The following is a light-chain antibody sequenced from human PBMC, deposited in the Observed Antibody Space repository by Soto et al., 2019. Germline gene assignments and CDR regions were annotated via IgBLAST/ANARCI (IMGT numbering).Light chain of an antibody. CDR1: SSNIGSNS. V-gene: IGLV1-44*01. CDR2: SNN. Sequence: QSVLTQPPSASGTPGQRVTISCSGSSSNIGSNSVNWYQQFPGTAPKLLIYSNNQRPSGVPDRFSGSKSDTSAFLAITGLQPEDEADYYCQSYDSSLSVLYVFGTGTKVTVL. CDR3: QSYDSSLSVLYV. J-gene: IGLJ1*01.